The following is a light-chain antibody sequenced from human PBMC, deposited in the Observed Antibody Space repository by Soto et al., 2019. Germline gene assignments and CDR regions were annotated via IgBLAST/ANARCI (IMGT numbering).Light chain of an antibody. Sequence: EIVMSQSPATLSVSPGERATLSCKASQSVTNNLAWYQQKPGQAPRLLIYDASTRATGIPARFSGSGSGTEFTLTICSLQSEDFAVFYCQQYFDWPQSFGQGTKV. CDR1: QSVTNN. J-gene: IGKJ1*01. V-gene: IGKV3-15*01. CDR3: QQYFDWPQS. CDR2: DAS.